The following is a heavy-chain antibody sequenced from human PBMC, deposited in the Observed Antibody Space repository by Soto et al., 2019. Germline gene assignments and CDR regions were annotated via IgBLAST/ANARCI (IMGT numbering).Heavy chain of an antibody. J-gene: IGHJ3*02. CDR2: IIPILGIA. Sequence: SVKVSCKASGGTFSSYAISWVRQAPGQGLEWMGRIIPILGIANYAQKFQGRVTITADKSTSTAYMELSSLRSEDTAVYYCASDIAARPNDAFDIWGQGTMLTVSS. CDR3: ASDIAARPNDAFDI. CDR1: GGTFSSYA. V-gene: IGHV1-69*04. D-gene: IGHD6-6*01.